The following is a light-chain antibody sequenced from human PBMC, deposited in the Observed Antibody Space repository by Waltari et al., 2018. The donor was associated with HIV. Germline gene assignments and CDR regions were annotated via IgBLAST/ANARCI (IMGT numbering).Light chain of an antibody. CDR2: GKN. CDR3: NSRDSSGNQRV. V-gene: IGLV3-19*01. Sequence: SSELTQDPAVSVALGQTVRITCQGDSLRSYYAGWYQQKPGQAPVLVIYGKNNRPSGFPDRFSGSRSGNTASLTITGARAEDEADYYCNSRDSSGNQRVFGTGTKVTV. J-gene: IGLJ1*01. CDR1: SLRSYY.